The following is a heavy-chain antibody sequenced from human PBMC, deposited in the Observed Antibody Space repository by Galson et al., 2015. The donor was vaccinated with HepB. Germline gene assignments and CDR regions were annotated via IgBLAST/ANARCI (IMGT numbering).Heavy chain of an antibody. J-gene: IGHJ4*02. CDR3: ARIVATGSYQGYFDY. Sequence: PALVKPTQTLTLTCTFSGFSLNTSGMCVSWIRQPPGKALEWLARIDWDDDKYYSASLKTRLSISKDSSKNQVVLTMTNMDPVDTATYYCARIVATGSYQGYFDYWGQGALVTVSS. V-gene: IGHV2-70*11. CDR2: IDWDDDK. D-gene: IGHD1-26*01. CDR1: GFSLNTSGMC.